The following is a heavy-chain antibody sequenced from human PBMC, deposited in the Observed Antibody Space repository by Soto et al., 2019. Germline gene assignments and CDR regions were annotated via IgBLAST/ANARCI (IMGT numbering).Heavy chain of an antibody. CDR1: GFTFSSYA. CDR2: ITSNGGNT. CDR3: ARAPQEYDFWSGYYTPLYYYGMDV. D-gene: IGHD3-3*01. J-gene: IGHJ6*02. V-gene: IGHV3-64*01. Sequence: GGSLRLSCAASGFTFSSYAMHWVRQAPGKGLEYVSAITSNGGNTDYASSVKGRFTISRDNSKNTLYLQMGSLRAEDTAVYYCARAPQEYDFWSGYYTPLYYYGMDVWGQGTTVTVSS.